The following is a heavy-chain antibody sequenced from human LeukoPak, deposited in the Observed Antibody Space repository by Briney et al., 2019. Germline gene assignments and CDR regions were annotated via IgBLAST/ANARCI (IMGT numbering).Heavy chain of an antibody. V-gene: IGHV1-2*02. Sequence: ASVTVSCKASGYTFTRYYMHWLRQAPGQGLEWMGWINPNSGGTSYAQKFQGRVTMTRDTSIGTAYMELSRLTSGDTAVYYCARYRPAADYSDYWGQGILVTVSS. D-gene: IGHD6-13*01. CDR2: INPNSGGT. CDR1: GYTFTRYY. CDR3: ARYRPAADYSDY. J-gene: IGHJ4*02.